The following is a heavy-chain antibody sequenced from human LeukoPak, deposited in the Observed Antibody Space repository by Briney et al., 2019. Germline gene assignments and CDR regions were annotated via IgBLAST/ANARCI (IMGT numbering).Heavy chain of an antibody. CDR3: ARAGVAVAYFYYFDY. J-gene: IGHJ4*02. Sequence: SETLSLTCTVSGGSISSYYWSWIRQPPGKGLEWIGYIYSSGSTNYNPSLKSRVTISVDTSKNQFSLKLSSVTAADTAVYYCARAGVAVAYFYYFDYWGQGSLVTVSS. V-gene: IGHV4-59*12. CDR1: GGSISSYY. D-gene: IGHD6-19*01. CDR2: IYSSGST.